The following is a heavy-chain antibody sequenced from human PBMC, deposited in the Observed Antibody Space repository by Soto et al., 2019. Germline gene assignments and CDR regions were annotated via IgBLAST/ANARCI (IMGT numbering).Heavy chain of an antibody. D-gene: IGHD1-26*01. Sequence: QVQLVQSGAEVRKPGSSVKVSCKASGDTFSTDTFSWVRQAPGQGLEWMGGIIPITGTSSYAQNFQDRVTITADESTTTAHLTLSALTVEDTAVYSCARGEWEAPDVWGQGTLLIVSS. CDR2: IIPITGTS. V-gene: IGHV1-69*01. CDR1: GDTFSTDT. CDR3: ARGEWEAPDV. J-gene: IGHJ4*02.